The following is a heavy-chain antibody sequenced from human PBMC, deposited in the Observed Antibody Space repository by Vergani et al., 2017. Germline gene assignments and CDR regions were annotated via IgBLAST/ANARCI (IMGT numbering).Heavy chain of an antibody. CDR1: GGTFSSYA. V-gene: IGHV1-69*12. D-gene: IGHD1-26*01. CDR3: ARATXELPTSYYYGMDV. Sequence: QVQLVQSGAEVKKPGSSVKVSCKASGGTFSSYAINWVRQAPGQGLEWMGGIIPIFGTANYAQKFQGRVTITADESTSTAYMELSGLRSEDTAVYYCARATXELPTSYYYGMDVWGQGITVTVSS. CDR2: IIPIFGTA. J-gene: IGHJ6*02.